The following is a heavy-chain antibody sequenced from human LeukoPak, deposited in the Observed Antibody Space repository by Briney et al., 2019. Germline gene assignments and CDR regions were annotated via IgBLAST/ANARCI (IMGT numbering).Heavy chain of an antibody. J-gene: IGHJ4*02. D-gene: IGHD1-14*01. CDR2: ISGSGGST. V-gene: IGHV3-23*01. Sequence: GGSLRLSCAASGFTFSSYAMSWVRQAPGKGLEWVSAISGSGGSTYYADFVKGRFTISRDNSKNTLYLQMNSLRAEDTAVYYCAKDKVVGTYYFDYWGQGTLVTVSS. CDR1: GFTFSSYA. CDR3: AKDKVVGTYYFDY.